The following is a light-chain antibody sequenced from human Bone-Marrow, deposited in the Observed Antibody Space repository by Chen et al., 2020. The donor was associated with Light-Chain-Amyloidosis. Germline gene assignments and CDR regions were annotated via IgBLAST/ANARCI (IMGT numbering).Light chain of an antibody. J-gene: IGLJ3*02. CDR1: SGSVSTSYY. CDR2: STN. V-gene: IGLV8-61*01. CDR3: VLYMGSGIWV. Sequence: QTVVTQEPSFSVSPGGTVTLTCGLSSGSVSTSYYPSWYQQTPGPAPRTLIYSTNTRSSGVPDRFSGSILGSEAALTITGAQADDESDYYCVLYMGSGIWVFGGGTKLTVL.